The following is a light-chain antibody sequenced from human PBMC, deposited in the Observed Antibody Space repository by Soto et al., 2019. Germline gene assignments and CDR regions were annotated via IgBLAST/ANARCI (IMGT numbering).Light chain of an antibody. CDR2: SNN. CDR3: AAWDDSLNAWV. CDR1: ISNIGTNT. V-gene: IGLV1-44*01. J-gene: IGLJ3*02. Sequence: QSVLTQPLSASGTPGQRVTISCSGSISNIGTNTVNWYQHLPGTAPKLLIYSNNQRPSGVPDRFSGSKSGTSASLAISGLQSEDEADYYCAAWDDSLNAWVFGGGTKLTV.